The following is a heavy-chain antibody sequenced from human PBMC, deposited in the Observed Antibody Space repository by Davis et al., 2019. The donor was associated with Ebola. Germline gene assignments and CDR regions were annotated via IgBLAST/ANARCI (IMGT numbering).Heavy chain of an antibody. CDR3: ARDYYDSSGYYDDPNPIDY. V-gene: IGHV3-30*03. J-gene: IGHJ4*02. CDR2: ISYDGSNK. D-gene: IGHD3-22*01. Sequence: GGSLRLSCAASGFTFSSYGMHWVRQAPGKGLEWVAVISYDGSNKYYADSVKGRFTISRDNSKNTLYLQMNSMRAEDTAVYYCARDYYDSSGYYDDPNPIDYWGQGTLVTVSS. CDR1: GFTFSSYG.